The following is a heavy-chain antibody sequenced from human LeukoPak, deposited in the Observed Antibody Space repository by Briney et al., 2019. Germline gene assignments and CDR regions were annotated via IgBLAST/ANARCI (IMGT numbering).Heavy chain of an antibody. Sequence: GGSLRLSCAASGFDFSNYWMYWVRQAPGKGLEWVANIKQDGSEKYYVDSVRGRFTISRDNAKNSLSLQMNSLRAEDTAVYYCAKTPGDCTGGTCYSFDYWGQGSLVTVSS. J-gene: IGHJ4*02. CDR1: GFDFSNYW. CDR2: IKQDGSEK. V-gene: IGHV3-7*03. D-gene: IGHD2-15*01. CDR3: AKTPGDCTGGTCYSFDY.